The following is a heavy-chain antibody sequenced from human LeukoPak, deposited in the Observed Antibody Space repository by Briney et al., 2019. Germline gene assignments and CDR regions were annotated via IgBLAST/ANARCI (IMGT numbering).Heavy chain of an antibody. D-gene: IGHD3-22*01. CDR1: GCTFSSYT. V-gene: IGHV3-21*01. CDR3: ARGQLYYFDSSGSPGVFDI. J-gene: IGHJ3*02. Sequence: GGSLRLSCVASGCTFSSYTMNWVRQAPGKGLEWVSSISSSRNYIYYADSVKGRFTISRDNAKNSLYLQMNSLRAEDTAVYYCARGQLYYFDSSGSPGVFDIWGQGTMVTVSS. CDR2: ISSSRNYI.